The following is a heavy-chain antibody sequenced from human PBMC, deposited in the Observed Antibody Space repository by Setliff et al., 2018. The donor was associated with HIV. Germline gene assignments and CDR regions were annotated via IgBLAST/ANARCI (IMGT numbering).Heavy chain of an antibody. CDR2: IYHSGSA. V-gene: IGHV4-4*02. CDR1: GGSISSSNW. Sequence: PSETLSLTCAVSGGSISSSNWWTWVRQPPGKGLEWVGEIYHSGSANYNPSLKSRVTISVDKSKNQFSLKLTSVTAADTAVYYCARGVGIGGNWFDPWGQGIMVTVSS. CDR3: ARGVGIGGNWFDP. D-gene: IGHD2-15*01. J-gene: IGHJ5*02.